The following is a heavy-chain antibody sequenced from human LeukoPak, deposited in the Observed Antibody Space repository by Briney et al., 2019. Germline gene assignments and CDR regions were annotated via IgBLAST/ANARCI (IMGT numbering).Heavy chain of an antibody. Sequence: VASVKVSCKASGYTFTGYYMHWVRQAPGQGLEWMGWINPNSGGTNYAQKFQGRVTMTRDTSISTAYMELSRLRSDDTAVYYCASLYSGSHGWFDPWGQGTLVTVSS. CDR3: ASLYSGSHGWFDP. CDR1: GYTFTGYY. V-gene: IGHV1-2*02. CDR2: INPNSGGT. D-gene: IGHD3-10*01. J-gene: IGHJ5*02.